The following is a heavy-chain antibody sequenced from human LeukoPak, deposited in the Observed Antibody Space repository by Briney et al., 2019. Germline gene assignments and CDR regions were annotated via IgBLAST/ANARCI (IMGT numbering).Heavy chain of an antibody. CDR3: ARDRGGYGTFDY. Sequence: SETLSLTCSVSGGSISSSSYYCAWIRQPPGKGLEWIGSFYYSGSTYYNPSLKSRATISVDTSMTQFSLKLSSLTAADTAVYYCARDRGGYGTFDYWGQGILVTVSS. J-gene: IGHJ4*02. CDR1: GGSISSSSYY. V-gene: IGHV4-39*07. D-gene: IGHD5-12*01. CDR2: FYYSGST.